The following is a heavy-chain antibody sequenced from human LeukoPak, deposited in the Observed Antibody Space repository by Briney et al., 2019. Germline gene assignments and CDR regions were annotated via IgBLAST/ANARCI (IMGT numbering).Heavy chain of an antibody. CDR3: ARHTPVALRSGYYYNMDV. V-gene: IGHV4-59*08. Sequence: SETLSPTCSVSGGSISNYYWSWIRQPPGKGLEWIGYIYYSGSTDYKPSLNSRVSMSVDTSKNQYSLRLSSLTAADTAVYYCARHTPVALRSGYYYNMDVWGQGTSVTVSS. D-gene: IGHD2-15*01. J-gene: IGHJ6*02. CDR1: GGSISNYY. CDR2: IYYSGST.